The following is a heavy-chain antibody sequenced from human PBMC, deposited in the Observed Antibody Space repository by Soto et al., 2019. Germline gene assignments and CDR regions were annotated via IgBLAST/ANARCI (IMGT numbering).Heavy chain of an antibody. CDR3: ARETYYSGPILGNLDL. V-gene: IGHV3-30-3*01. J-gene: IGHJ2*01. D-gene: IGHD6-19*01. CDR1: GFTLITYA. Sequence: PGGSLRLSCAASGFTLITYAIQFFRHSPGKGLEWVAVVSSEGGTQFYADSVKGRFTISRDNSKNSLYLQMSSLTTEDAAIYYCARETYYSGPILGNLDLWGRGTLVTGSS. CDR2: VSSEGGTQ.